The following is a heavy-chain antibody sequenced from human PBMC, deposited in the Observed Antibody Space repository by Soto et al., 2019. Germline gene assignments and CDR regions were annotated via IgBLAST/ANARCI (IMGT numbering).Heavy chain of an antibody. J-gene: IGHJ4*02. D-gene: IGHD3-3*01. Sequence: QVQLVQSGAEVRKPGASVRVSCKASGYTFTGNYIHWVRQAPGQGLEWMGWINPNSGATNYAQQFQDRAYLSRYTSITAGYMEPTSVRSVATAVYSSATDSRHGVDFDFRAAYFPEVAQWGQGTLVTASS. CDR2: INPNSGAT. V-gene: IGHV1-2*02. CDR3: ATDSRHGVDFDFRAAYFPEVAQ. CDR1: GYTFTGNY.